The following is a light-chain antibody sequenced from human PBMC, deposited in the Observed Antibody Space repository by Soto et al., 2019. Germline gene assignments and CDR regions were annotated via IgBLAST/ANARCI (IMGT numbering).Light chain of an antibody. Sequence: EIVLTQSPATLSLSPGERATLSCRASQSVSSYVAWYQQKPGQAPRLLIYDASDRATGIPARFSGSWSGTDCTLEISRVETDDVGIYYCMQSTQLPPTFGQGTRLEIK. CDR1: QSVSSY. J-gene: IGKJ5*01. CDR3: MQSTQLPPT. CDR2: DAS. V-gene: IGKV3-11*01.